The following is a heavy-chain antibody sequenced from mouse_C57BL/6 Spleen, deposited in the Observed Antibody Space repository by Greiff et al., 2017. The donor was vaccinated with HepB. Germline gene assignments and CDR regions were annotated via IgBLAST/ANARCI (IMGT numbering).Heavy chain of an antibody. Sequence: VKLQQPGTELVKPGASVKLSCKASGYTFTSYWMHWVKQRPGQGLEWIGNINPSNGGTNYNEKFKSKATLTVDKSSSTAYMQLSSLTSEDSAVYYCAREGYDYDNYYAMDYWGQGTSVTVSS. CDR1: GYTFTSYW. V-gene: IGHV1-53*01. J-gene: IGHJ4*01. CDR2: INPSNGGT. D-gene: IGHD2-4*01. CDR3: AREGYDYDNYYAMDY.